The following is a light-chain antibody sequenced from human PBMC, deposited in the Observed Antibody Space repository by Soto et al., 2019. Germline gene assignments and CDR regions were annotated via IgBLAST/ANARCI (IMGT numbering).Light chain of an antibody. J-gene: IGKJ1*01. Sequence: DIHMTQSPSTLSASFGDRVTITFRASQSIGRFLAWYQHQPGKAPKLLIYDASTLESGVPSRFSGTGSGTEFTFSITSLQPEDFGTYYCQQCYMGWTFGQGTKVDNK. CDR3: QQCYMGWT. CDR1: QSIGRF. V-gene: IGKV1-5*01. CDR2: DAS.